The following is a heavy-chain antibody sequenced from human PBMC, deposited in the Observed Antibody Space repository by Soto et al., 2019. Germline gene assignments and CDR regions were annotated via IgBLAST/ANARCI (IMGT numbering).Heavy chain of an antibody. D-gene: IGHD6-6*01. CDR3: VKMDRAARRGEGYYYYYYYGMDV. Sequence: PVGSLRLSCSASGFTFSSYAMHWVRQAPGKGLEYVSAISSNGGSTYYADSVKGRFTISRDNSKNTLYLQMSSLRAEDTAVYYCVKMDRAARRGEGYYYYYYYGMDVWGQGTTVTVSS. CDR1: GFTFSSYA. V-gene: IGHV3-64D*06. J-gene: IGHJ6*02. CDR2: ISSNGGST.